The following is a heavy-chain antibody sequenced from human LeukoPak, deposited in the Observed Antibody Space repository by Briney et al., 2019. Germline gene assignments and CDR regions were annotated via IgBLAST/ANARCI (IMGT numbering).Heavy chain of an antibody. J-gene: IGHJ6*02. CDR3: AKDRGRIYYYYGMDV. CDR2: ISGSGGST. CDR1: GFTFSSYA. D-gene: IGHD2-15*01. V-gene: IGHV3-23*01. Sequence: GASLRLSCAASGFTFSSYAMSWVRQAPAKGLGWVSAISGSGGSTYYADSVKGRFTTSRDNSKNTLYLQMNSLRAEDTVVYYCAKDRGRIYYYYGMDVWGQGTTVTVSS.